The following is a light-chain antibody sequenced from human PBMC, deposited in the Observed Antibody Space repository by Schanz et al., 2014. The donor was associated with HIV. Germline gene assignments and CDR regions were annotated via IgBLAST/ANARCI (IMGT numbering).Light chain of an antibody. Sequence: QSALTQPASVSGSPGQSITISCTGTSNDVGGYNFVSWYQQHPGKAPKLIIYDVSNRPSGVSNRFSGSKSGITASLTISGLQADDEADYYCCSYAGSHVVFGGGTKLTVL. J-gene: IGLJ2*01. CDR1: SNDVGGYNF. V-gene: IGLV2-14*03. CDR3: CSYAGSHVV. CDR2: DVS.